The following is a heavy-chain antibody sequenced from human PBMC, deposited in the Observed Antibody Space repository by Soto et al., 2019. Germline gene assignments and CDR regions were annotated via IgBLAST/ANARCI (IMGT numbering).Heavy chain of an antibody. V-gene: IGHV4-59*01. CDR3: ARETRYGDYAFDY. Sequence: SETLSLTCTGSGGSISRGYWSVSRQPPGKGLEWIGYIYYSGSTNYNPSLKSRVTISVDTSKNQFSLKLSSVTAADTAVYYCARETRYGDYAFDYWGQGTLVTVSS. J-gene: IGHJ4*02. CDR1: GGSISRGY. CDR2: IYYSGST. D-gene: IGHD4-17*01.